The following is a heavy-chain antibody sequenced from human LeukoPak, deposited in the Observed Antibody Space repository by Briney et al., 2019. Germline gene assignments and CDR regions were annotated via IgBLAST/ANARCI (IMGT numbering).Heavy chain of an antibody. J-gene: IGHJ5*02. Sequence: ASVKVSCKASGYTFTGYYMHWVRQAPGQGLEWMGWINPNSGGTNYAQKFQGRVTMTRDTSISTAYMELSRLRSDDTAVYYCARDASPSAITIFGVVIIPPHWFDPWGQGTLVTVSS. V-gene: IGHV1-2*02. CDR1: GYTFTGYY. D-gene: IGHD3-3*01. CDR2: INPNSGGT. CDR3: ARDASPSAITIFGVVIIPPHWFDP.